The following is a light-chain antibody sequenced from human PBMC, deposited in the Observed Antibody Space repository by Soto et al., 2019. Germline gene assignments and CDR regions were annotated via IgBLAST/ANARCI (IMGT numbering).Light chain of an antibody. Sequence: IQMTQSPSTLSASEGDRVTITCRASQSISSWLAWYQQKPGKAPKLLIYKASSLESGVPSRFSGSGSGTEFTLTISSLQPDDCATYYCQQYNSYSPEGTFGQGTKVDIK. V-gene: IGKV1-5*03. CDR3: QQYNSYSPEGT. CDR2: KAS. CDR1: QSISSW. J-gene: IGKJ1*01.